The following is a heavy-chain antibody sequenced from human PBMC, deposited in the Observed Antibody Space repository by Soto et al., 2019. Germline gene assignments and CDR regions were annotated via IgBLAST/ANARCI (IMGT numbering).Heavy chain of an antibody. V-gene: IGHV4-39*01. J-gene: IGHJ4*02. CDR2: VFYTGFT. CDR1: GAPISGSYYY. Sequence: SLTCAVSGAPISGSYYYWAWLRQSPGKGPEWIGSVFYTGFTSYNPSLESRVSVSVDTSKSQFSLKLSAVTAADTAVYYCATSQKGYNWNYFDHWGQGALVTVYS. D-gene: IGHD1-20*01. CDR3: ATSQKGYNWNYFDH.